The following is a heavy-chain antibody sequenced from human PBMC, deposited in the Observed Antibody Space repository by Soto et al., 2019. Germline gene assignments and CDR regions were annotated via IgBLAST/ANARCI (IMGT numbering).Heavy chain of an antibody. V-gene: IGHV3-53*01. CDR2: IYSGGST. D-gene: IGHD3-3*01. CDR3: ARANENDFWSGYYVY. J-gene: IGHJ4*02. Sequence: PGGSLRLSCAASGFTVSINYMSWVRQAPGKGLEWVSVIYSGGSTYYADSVKGRFTISRDNSKNTLYLQMNSLRAEDTAVYYCARANENDFWSGYYVYWGQGTLVTVSS. CDR1: GFTVSINY.